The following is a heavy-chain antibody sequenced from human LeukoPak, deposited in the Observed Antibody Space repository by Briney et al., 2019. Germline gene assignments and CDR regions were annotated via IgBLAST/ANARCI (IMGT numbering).Heavy chain of an antibody. J-gene: IGHJ4*02. CDR2: MKPNSGDT. D-gene: IGHD5-24*01. V-gene: IGHV1-8*01. CDR1: GYTFTSYD. Sequence: ASVKVSCKASGYTFTSYDINWVRQATGQGLEWMGWMKPNSGDTGYAQNFKGRVTITRDTSINTAYMELSSLRSEDTAVYYCARTPRNGYIEGYWGQGTLVTVSS. CDR3: ARTPRNGYIEGY.